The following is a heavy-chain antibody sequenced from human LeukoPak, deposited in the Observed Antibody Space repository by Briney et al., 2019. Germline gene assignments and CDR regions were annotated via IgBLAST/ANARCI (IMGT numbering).Heavy chain of an antibody. CDR2: SSWNSGTI. J-gene: IGHJ3*01. CDR1: GFTFSDYA. CDR3: AKDMAVGTTPRVYAFDV. D-gene: IGHD1/OR15-1a*01. Sequence: PGRSLRLSCAASGFTFSDYAMHWVRQVPGKGLEWVGGSSWNSGTIAYGDSVKGRATISRDNARTSLYLEVNSLRVEDTALYYCAKDMAVGTTPRVYAFDVWGQGSLVTVSS. V-gene: IGHV3-9*01.